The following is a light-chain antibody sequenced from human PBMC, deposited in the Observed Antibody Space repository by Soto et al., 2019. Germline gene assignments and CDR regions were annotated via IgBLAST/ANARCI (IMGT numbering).Light chain of an antibody. Sequence: QSVLTQPPAVSAAPGQKVSISCSGGNSNVGNNSVSWYQQLPRTAPKLLIYDNYKRPPGIPDRFSGSKSVSSATLAITAHQTGDEADYYCGTWDRSLSGQVFGTGTKVSVL. CDR2: DNY. V-gene: IGLV1-51*01. J-gene: IGLJ1*01. CDR1: NSNVGNNS. CDR3: GTWDRSLSGQV.